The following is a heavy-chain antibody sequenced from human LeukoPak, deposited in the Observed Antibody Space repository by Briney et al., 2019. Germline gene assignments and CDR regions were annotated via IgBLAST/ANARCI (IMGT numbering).Heavy chain of an antibody. J-gene: IGHJ4*02. CDR1: GFTVSNND. V-gene: IGHV3-66*01. CDR2: IYTDTST. Sequence: TGGSLRLSCTASGFTVSNNDMTWVRQAPGKGLEWVSVIYTDTSTHYADSVKGRFTISRDTSRNTLHLQMIGLRAEDTAVYYCVLESGGTLRYWGRGSLVTVSS. CDR3: VLESGGTLRY. D-gene: IGHD2-15*01.